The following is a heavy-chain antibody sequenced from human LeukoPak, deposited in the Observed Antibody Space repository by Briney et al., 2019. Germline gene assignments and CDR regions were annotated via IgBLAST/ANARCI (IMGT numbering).Heavy chain of an antibody. V-gene: IGHV3-7*01. CDR2: IKKDGSEK. J-gene: IGHJ6*03. Sequence: GGSLRLSCAASGFTFSSYWMSWVRQAPGKGLAWVANIKKDGSEKYYVDSVKGRFTISRDNAKNSLYLQMNSLRAEDTAVYYCAKGGGYEAQYYYFYLDVWGKGTTVTISS. D-gene: IGHD5-12*01. CDR3: AKGGGYEAQYYYFYLDV. CDR1: GFTFSSYW.